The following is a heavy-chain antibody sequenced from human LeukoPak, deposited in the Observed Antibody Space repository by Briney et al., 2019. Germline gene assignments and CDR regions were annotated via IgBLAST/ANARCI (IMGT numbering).Heavy chain of an antibody. CDR1: GYTFTSYG. CDR2: ISAYSGNT. Sequence: ASVKVSCKASGYTFTSYGISWVRQAPGQGLEWMGWISAYSGNTNYARKLQGRVTMTTDTSTSTAYMELRSLRSDDTAVYYCARTNGYNWNDLIGYYYYGMDVWGKGTTVTVSS. CDR3: ARTNGYNWNDLIGYYYYGMDV. D-gene: IGHD1-1*01. V-gene: IGHV1-18*04. J-gene: IGHJ6*04.